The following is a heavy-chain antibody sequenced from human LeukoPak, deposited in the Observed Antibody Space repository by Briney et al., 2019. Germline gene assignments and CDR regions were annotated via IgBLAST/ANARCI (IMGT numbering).Heavy chain of an antibody. CDR2: FDPEDGET. D-gene: IGHD7-27*01. Sequence: GASVKVSCKVSGYTLTELSMHWVRQAPGKGLEWMGGFDPEDGETIYAQKFQGRVTMTEDTSTDTAYMELSSLRSEDTAVYYCATPLTGDGGRDYWGQGTLVTVSS. V-gene: IGHV1-24*01. J-gene: IGHJ4*02. CDR3: ATPLTGDGGRDY. CDR1: GYTLTELS.